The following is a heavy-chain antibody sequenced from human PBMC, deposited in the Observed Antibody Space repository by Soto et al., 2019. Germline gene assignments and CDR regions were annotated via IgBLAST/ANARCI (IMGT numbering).Heavy chain of an antibody. D-gene: IGHD4-17*01. CDR1: GFNFSGSA. CDR2: IRGRAKKYAT. V-gene: IGHV3-73*01. J-gene: IGHJ4*02. CDR3: CGRGGDSLQDI. Sequence: EVQLVESGGDLVQPRGSLKLSCTGLGFNFSGSALHWVRQPSGKGLEWVGRIRGRAKKYATSYAASVRGRFYLSRDDSKNTAFLQMNSLRDEDTGVYFCCGRGGDSLQDIWGQGTLVTVSS.